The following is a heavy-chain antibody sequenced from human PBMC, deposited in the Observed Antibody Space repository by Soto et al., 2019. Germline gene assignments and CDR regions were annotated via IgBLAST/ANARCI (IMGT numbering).Heavy chain of an antibody. D-gene: IGHD3-16*01. J-gene: IGHJ4*02. CDR3: AKFLYQLQPLEF. CDR2: ISSSGFAT. Sequence: GSLRLSCAASGFTFSDYAMSWVRQAPGKGLEWVAHISSSGFATNYADSVKGRITISRDNPKNTLYLQIHSLRVEDTAVYYCAKFLYQLQPLEFWGQGTLVTVSS. CDR1: GFTFSDYA. V-gene: IGHV3-23*01.